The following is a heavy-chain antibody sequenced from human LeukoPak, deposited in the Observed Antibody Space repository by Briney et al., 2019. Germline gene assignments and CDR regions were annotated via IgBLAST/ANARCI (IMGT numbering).Heavy chain of an antibody. J-gene: IGHJ4*02. CDR2: INPNSGGT. V-gene: IGHV1-2*06. CDR3: AREKRYYDSSGYYHLLGG. CDR1: GYTFTGYY. Sequence: GASVKVSCKASGYTFTGYYMHWVRQAPGQGLEWMGRINPNSGGTNYAQKFQGRVTMTRDTSISTAYMELSGLRSDDTAVYYCAREKRYYDSSGYYHLLGGWGQGTLVTVSS. D-gene: IGHD3-22*01.